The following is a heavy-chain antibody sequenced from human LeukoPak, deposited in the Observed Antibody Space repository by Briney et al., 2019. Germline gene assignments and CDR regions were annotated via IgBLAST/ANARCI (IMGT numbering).Heavy chain of an antibody. Sequence: ASVTLSCKASGYTFTSYDINCVRQAMGQGLEWSGWMNPNSGNTGYAQKSPGRVTMTRHSSISTAYMELSSLISEDTAVYYCARGNRGIAAAGPNKYYYYYMDVWGKGTTVTVSS. J-gene: IGHJ6*03. V-gene: IGHV1-8*01. CDR2: MNPNSGNT. D-gene: IGHD6-13*01. CDR3: ARGNRGIAAAGPNKYYYYYMDV. CDR1: GYTFTSYD.